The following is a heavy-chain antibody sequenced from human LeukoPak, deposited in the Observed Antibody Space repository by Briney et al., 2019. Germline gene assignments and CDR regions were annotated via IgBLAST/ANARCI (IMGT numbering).Heavy chain of an antibody. V-gene: IGHV3-7*03. CDR1: VFTFSSYL. CDR3: AREWKGRLRYIDY. J-gene: IGHJ4*02. CDR2: IKQDGSEK. D-gene: IGHD4-17*01. Sequence: GGSLRLSCAASVFTFSSYLMSWVRQAPGKGLEWVANIKQDGSEKYYVDFVKGRFTISRDNAKNSLYLQMNSLSAEDTAVYYCAREWKGRLRYIDYWGQGTLVTVSS.